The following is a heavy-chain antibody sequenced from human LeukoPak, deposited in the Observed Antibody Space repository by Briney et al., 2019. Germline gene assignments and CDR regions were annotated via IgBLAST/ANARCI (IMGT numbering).Heavy chain of an antibody. Sequence: SETLSLTCTVSGGSISSFYWSWIRQPPGKRLEWIGYISYSGSTNSNPSLKSRVTISVDTSKNQFSLKLTSLTAADTAVYYCAREILWFGEGYFDYWGQGTLVTVSS. V-gene: IGHV4-59*01. D-gene: IGHD3-10*01. CDR3: AREILWFGEGYFDY. CDR2: ISYSGST. CDR1: GGSISSFY. J-gene: IGHJ4*02.